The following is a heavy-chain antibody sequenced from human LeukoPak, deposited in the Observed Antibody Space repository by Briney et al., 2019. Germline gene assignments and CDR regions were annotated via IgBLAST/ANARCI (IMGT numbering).Heavy chain of an antibody. CDR3: ARVFVTTVTKYNWFDP. V-gene: IGHV4-34*01. D-gene: IGHD4-17*01. Sequence: SETLSLTCAVYGGSFSGYYWSWIRQPPGKGLEWIGEINHSGSTNYNPSLKSRVTISVDTSKNQFSLKLSSVTAADTAVYYCARVFVTTVTKYNWFDPWGQGTLSPSPQ. CDR1: GGSFSGYY. J-gene: IGHJ5*02. CDR2: INHSGST.